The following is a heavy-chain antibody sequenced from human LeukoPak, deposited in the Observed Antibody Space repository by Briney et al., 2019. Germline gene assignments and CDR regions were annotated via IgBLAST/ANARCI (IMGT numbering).Heavy chain of an antibody. V-gene: IGHV1-18*01. J-gene: IGHJ1*01. CDR3: ARDGGGEYQLPFQY. D-gene: IGHD2-2*01. Sequence: GASVKVSCKASGYTFTSYGISWVRQAPGQGLEWMGWISAYNGNTNYAQKLQGRVTMTTDTSTGTAYMELRSLRSDDTAVYYCARDGGGEYQLPFQYWGQGTLVTVSS. CDR2: ISAYNGNT. CDR1: GYTFTSYG.